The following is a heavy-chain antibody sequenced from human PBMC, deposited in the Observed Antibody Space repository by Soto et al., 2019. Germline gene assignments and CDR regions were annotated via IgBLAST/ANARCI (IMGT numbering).Heavy chain of an antibody. V-gene: IGHV4-39*01. CDR2: IYYSGST. Sequence: QLQLQESGPGLVKPSETLSLTCTVSGGSISSSSYYWGWIRQPPGKGLEWIGSIYYSGSTYYNPSLKSRVTISVDTSKNQFSLKLSSVTAADTAVYYCARPPSNHYGENWYFDLWGRGTLVTVSS. CDR3: ARPPSNHYGENWYFDL. D-gene: IGHD4-17*01. J-gene: IGHJ2*01. CDR1: GGSISSSSYY.